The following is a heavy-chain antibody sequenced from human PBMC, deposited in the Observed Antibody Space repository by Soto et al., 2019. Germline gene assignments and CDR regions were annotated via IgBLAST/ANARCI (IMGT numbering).Heavy chain of an antibody. CDR2: IWYDGSNK. CDR3: ARDLRGYYYDSSGYDGVDY. Sequence: GGSLRLSCAASGFTFSSYGMHWVRQAPGKGLEWVAVIWYDGSNKYYADSVKGRFTISRDNSKSTLYLQMNSLRAEDTAVYYCARDLRGYYYDSSGYDGVDYWGQGTLVTVSS. V-gene: IGHV3-33*01. J-gene: IGHJ4*02. CDR1: GFTFSSYG. D-gene: IGHD3-22*01.